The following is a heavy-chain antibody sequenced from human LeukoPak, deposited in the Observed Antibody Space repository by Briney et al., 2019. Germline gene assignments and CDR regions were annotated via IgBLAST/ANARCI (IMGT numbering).Heavy chain of an antibody. CDR3: ANGPVVAATVFDY. D-gene: IGHD2-15*01. V-gene: IGHV4-39*07. Sequence: SETLSLTCSVSGGSVSSSTYYWGWIRQPPGKGLEWIGSIYHSGSTYYNPSLKSRVTISVDTSKNQFSLKLSSVTAADTAVYYCANGPVVAATVFDYWGQGTLVTVSS. CDR1: GGSVSSSTYY. J-gene: IGHJ4*02. CDR2: IYHSGST.